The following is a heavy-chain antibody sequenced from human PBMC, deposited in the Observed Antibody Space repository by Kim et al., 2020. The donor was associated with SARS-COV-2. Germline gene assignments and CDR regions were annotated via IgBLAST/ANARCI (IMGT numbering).Heavy chain of an antibody. D-gene: IGHD5-12*01. V-gene: IGHV2-70*01. CDR1: GFSLSTSGMC. J-gene: IGHJ6*02. CDR2: IDWDDDK. CDR3: ARMGRGPEMATINGYYYGMDV. Sequence: SGPTLVNPTQTLTLTCTFSGFSLSTSGMCVSWIRQPPGKALEWLALIDWDDDKYYSTSLKTRLTISKDTSKNQVVLTMTNMDPVDTATYYCARMGRGPEMATINGYYYGMDVWGQGTTVTVSS.